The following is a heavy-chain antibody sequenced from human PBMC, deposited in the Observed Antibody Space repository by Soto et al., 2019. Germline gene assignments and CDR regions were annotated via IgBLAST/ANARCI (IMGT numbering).Heavy chain of an antibody. CDR2: IYYSGST. J-gene: IGHJ4*02. D-gene: IGHD2-15*01. CDR3: ARYGGSDGRCYDY. V-gene: IGHV4-39*01. Sequence: SETLSLTCTVSGGSISSSSYYWGWIRQPPGKGLEWIGSIYYSGSTYYNPSLKSRVTISVDTSKNQFSLKLSSVTAEDTAVYYCARYGGSDGRCYDYWGQGTLVTVSS. CDR1: GGSISSSSYY.